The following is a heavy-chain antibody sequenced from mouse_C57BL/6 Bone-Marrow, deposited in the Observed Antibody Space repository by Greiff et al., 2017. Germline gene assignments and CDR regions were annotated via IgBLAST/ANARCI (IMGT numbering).Heavy chain of an antibody. CDR1: GYTFTSYW. Sequence: QVQLKQPGAELVKPGASVKLSCKASGYTFTSYWMHWVKQRPGQGLEWIGMIHPNSGSTNYNEKFKSKATLTVDKSSSTAYMQLSSLTSEDSAVYYCAREAFYYGSSGDYWGQGTTLTVSS. CDR3: AREAFYYGSSGDY. J-gene: IGHJ2*01. D-gene: IGHD1-1*01. CDR2: IHPNSGST. V-gene: IGHV1-64*01.